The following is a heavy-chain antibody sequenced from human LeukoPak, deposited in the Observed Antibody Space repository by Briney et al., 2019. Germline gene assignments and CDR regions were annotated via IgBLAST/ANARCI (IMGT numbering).Heavy chain of an antibody. CDR1: GFTFSSYS. J-gene: IGHJ6*02. CDR2: ISSSSSYI. Sequence: PGGSLRLSCAASGFTFSSYSMNWVRQAPGKGLEWVSSISSSSSYIYYADSVKGRFTISRDNAKNSLYLQMNSLRAEDTAVYYCAGWFGELYLYGMDVWGQGTTVTVSS. V-gene: IGHV3-21*01. D-gene: IGHD3-10*01. CDR3: AGWFGELYLYGMDV.